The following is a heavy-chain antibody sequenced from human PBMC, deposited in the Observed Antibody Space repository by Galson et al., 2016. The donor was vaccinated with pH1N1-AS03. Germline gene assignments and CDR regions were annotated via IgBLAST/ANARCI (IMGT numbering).Heavy chain of an antibody. CDR3: AQSDYGDYVEYFDY. CDR1: GFSLSTSGVG. CDR2: IYWDDDK. D-gene: IGHD4-17*01. J-gene: IGHJ4*02. V-gene: IGHV2-5*02. Sequence: PALVTPTQTLTLTCTFSGFSLSTSGVGVGWIRQPPGKALEWLALIYWDDDKRYSPSLKSRLTITKDTSKNQVVLTMTNMDPVDTATYYCAQSDYGDYVEYFDYWGQGTLVTVSS.